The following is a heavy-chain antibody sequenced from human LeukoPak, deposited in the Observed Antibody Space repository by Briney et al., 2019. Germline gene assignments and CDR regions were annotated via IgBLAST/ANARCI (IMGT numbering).Heavy chain of an antibody. CDR1: GYTFTSYD. CDR2: MNPNSGNT. V-gene: IGHV1-8*01. D-gene: IGHD5-18*01. CDR3: ARGMDSYGWGYYYYNYMDV. J-gene: IGHJ6*03. Sequence: GASVKVSCKASGYTFTSYDINWVRQATGQGLEWMGWMNPNSGNTGYAQKFQGRVTMTRNTSISTAYMELSSLRSEDTAVYYCARGMDSYGWGYYYYNYMDVWGKGTTVTISS.